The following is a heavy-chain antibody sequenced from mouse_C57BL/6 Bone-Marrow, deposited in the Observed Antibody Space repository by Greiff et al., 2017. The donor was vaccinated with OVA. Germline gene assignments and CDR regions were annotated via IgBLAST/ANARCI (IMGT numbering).Heavy chain of an antibody. V-gene: IGHV1-84*01. CDR1: GYTFTDYY. CDR3: ARPLV. CDR2: IYPRSGNT. Sequence: QVQLKQSGPELVKPGASVKISCKASGYTFTDYYINWVKQRPGQGLEWIGWIYPRSGNTKYNEKFKGKATLTVDTSSSTAYMQLSSLTSQDSAVYICARPLVWGKGTPVTVSS. J-gene: IGHJ1*03.